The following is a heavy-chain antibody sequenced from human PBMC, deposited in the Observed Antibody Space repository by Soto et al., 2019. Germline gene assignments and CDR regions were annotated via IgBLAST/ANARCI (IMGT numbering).Heavy chain of an antibody. J-gene: IGHJ4*02. V-gene: IGHV3-74*01. CDR1: GFTFSNYW. CDR2: INNDGSST. D-gene: IGHD2-2*02. Sequence: EVQLVESGGGLVQPGGSLRRSCAASGFTFSNYWMFWVRQVPGKGLVCVSRINNDGSSTSYADSVKGRFTISRDNAKNTLYLLMNSLRAEDTAMYYCGRDRTYCSTTNCYIDYWGQGTLVTVSS. CDR3: GRDRTYCSTTNCYIDY.